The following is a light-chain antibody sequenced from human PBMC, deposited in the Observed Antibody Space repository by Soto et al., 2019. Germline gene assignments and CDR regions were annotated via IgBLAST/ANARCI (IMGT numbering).Light chain of an antibody. V-gene: IGKV3-20*01. CDR2: DAS. J-gene: IGKJ2*01. CDR1: QSVGSA. CDR3: QQYGSSPYT. Sequence: EIVLTQSPGTLSLSPGERATLSCRVSQSVGSALAWYHQKPGQAPRLLIYDASTRATGVPDRFSGSGSGTDFTLSISRLEPEDFAVYYCQQYGSSPYTFGQGTKLEIK.